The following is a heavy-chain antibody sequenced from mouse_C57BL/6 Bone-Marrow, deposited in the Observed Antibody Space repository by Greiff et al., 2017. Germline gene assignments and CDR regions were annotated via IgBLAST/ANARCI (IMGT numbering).Heavy chain of an antibody. CDR3: TTLKGGGLAY. D-gene: IGHD1-1*02. CDR1: GFNIKDDD. Sequence: EVQLQQSGAELVRPGASVTLSCTASGFNIKDDDMHWVKQTPEQGLEWIGAIDPENGGTAYASKFQGKATITADTSSNTAYLQLRRLTSEDTAVYYYTTLKGGGLAYWGQGTLVTGSA. CDR2: IDPENGGT. V-gene: IGHV14-4*01. J-gene: IGHJ3*01.